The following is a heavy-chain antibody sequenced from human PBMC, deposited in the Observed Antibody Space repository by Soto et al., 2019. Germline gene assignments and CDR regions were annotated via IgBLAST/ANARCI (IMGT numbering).Heavy chain of an antibody. CDR3: VGDQDVHTPMVHGNY. V-gene: IGHV3-21*05. J-gene: IGHJ4*02. D-gene: IGHD5-18*01. CDR1: GLTFSSYS. Sequence: GGSLRLSCAASGLTFSSYSMSWIRQAPGKGLEWVSYISSSSSYIYYADSVKGRFTISRDNAKNSVYLQMNSLRDEDTAVYYCVGDQDVHTPMVHGNYWGRGTRVTVSS. CDR2: ISSSSSYI.